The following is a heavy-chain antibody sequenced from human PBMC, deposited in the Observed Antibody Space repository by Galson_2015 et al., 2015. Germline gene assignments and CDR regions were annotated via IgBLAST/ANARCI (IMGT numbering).Heavy chain of an antibody. V-gene: IGHV3-30-3*01. CDR3: AREVGQRLVPPTRSNWFDP. D-gene: IGHD6-13*01. CDR2: ISYDGSNK. Sequence: SLRLSCAASGFTFSSYAMHWVRQAPGKGLEWVAVISYDGSNKYYADSVKGRFTISRDNSKNTLYLQMNSLRAEDTAVYYCAREVGQRLVPPTRSNWFDPWGQGTLVTVSS. J-gene: IGHJ5*02. CDR1: GFTFSSYA.